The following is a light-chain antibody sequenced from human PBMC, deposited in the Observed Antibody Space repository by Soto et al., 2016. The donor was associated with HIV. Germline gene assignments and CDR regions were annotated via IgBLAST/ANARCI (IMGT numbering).Light chain of an antibody. CDR3: QQLNDYPYT. CDR2: GAY. V-gene: IGKV1-9*01. Sequence: DIQLAQSPSFLSASVGDRVTITCRASQGISSYLAWYQQKPGKAPNLLIYGAYTLQSGVPSRFSGSRSGTEFSLTISSLQLEDFATYYCQQLNDYPYTFGLGDQAWRSN. J-gene: IGKJ2*01. CDR1: QGISSY.